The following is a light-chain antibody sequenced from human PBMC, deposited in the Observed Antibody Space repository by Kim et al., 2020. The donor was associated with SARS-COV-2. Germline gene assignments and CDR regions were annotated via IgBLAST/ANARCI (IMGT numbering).Light chain of an antibody. J-gene: IGKJ4*01. CDR2: GAS. CDR1: QSVSRSY. V-gene: IGKV3D-7*01. Sequence: PGERVTLSCRASQSVSRSYLTWYQQKPGQAPRLLIYGASTRATGIPARFSGSGSGTDFTLTISSLQPEDFAVYYCQQDYNLPPTFGGGTKV. CDR3: QQDYNLPPT.